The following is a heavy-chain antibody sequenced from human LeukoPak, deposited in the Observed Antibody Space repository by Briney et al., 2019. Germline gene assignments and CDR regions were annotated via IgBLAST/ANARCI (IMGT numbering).Heavy chain of an antibody. CDR1: GFNFDDYA. D-gene: IGHD6-19*01. CDR3: VKDRGSGWYGDFDY. Sequence: GGSLRLSCAASGFNFDDYAMHWVRHAPGKGLEWVSGISWNSGNIGYADSVRGRFTISRDNAKNSLYLQMNSLKAEDTALYYCVKDRGSGWYGDFDYWGQGTLVTVSS. V-gene: IGHV3-9*01. CDR2: ISWNSGNI. J-gene: IGHJ4*02.